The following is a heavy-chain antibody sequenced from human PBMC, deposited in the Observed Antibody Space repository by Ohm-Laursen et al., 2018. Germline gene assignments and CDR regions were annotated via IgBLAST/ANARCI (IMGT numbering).Heavy chain of an antibody. CDR3: ARILEVSPAVDY. Sequence: SLRLSCSASGFTFSSYGMHWVRQAPGKGLEWVAVIWYDGSNKYYADSVKGRFTISRDNSKNTLYLQMNSLTVEDTAVYYCARILEVSPAVDYWGQGTLVTVSS. V-gene: IGHV3-33*01. D-gene: IGHD3-3*01. CDR1: GFTFSSYG. J-gene: IGHJ4*02. CDR2: IWYDGSNK.